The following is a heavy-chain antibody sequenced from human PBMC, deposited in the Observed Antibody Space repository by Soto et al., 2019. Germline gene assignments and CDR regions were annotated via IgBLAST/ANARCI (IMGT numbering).Heavy chain of an antibody. V-gene: IGHV1-18*01. Sequence: QVQLVQSGAEVKKPGASVKVSCKASGYTFTSYGISWVRQAPGQGLEWMGWISAYNGNTNYAQKLQGRVTMTTDTPTTTAYKERGSVRSEDTAGYFCARGNWWGGYWGQGTLVTVSS. CDR3: ARGNWWGGY. J-gene: IGHJ4*02. CDR2: ISAYNGNT. D-gene: IGHD2-8*02. CDR1: GYTFTSYG.